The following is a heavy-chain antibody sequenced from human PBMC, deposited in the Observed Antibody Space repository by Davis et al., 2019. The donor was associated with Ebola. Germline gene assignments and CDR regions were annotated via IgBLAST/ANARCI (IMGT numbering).Heavy chain of an antibody. J-gene: IGHJ5*01. D-gene: IGHD4-23*01. V-gene: IGHV4-30-2*01. CDR2: IYHSGST. Sequence: MPSETLSLTCAVSGGSISSGGYSWSWIRQPPGKGLEWIGYIYHSGSTYYNPSLKSRVTISVDTSKNQFSLKLSSVTAADTAVYYCARGSDGGNSADSWGQGTLVTVSS. CDR3: ARGSDGGNSADS. CDR1: GGSISSGGYS.